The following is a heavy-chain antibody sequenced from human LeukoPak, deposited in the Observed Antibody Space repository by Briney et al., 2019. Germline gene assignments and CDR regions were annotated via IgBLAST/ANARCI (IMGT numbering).Heavy chain of an antibody. J-gene: IGHJ5*02. V-gene: IGHV1-2*02. CDR1: GYTFTGYY. Sequence: ASVKVSCKASGYTFTGYYMHWVRRAPGQGLEGMGWINPNSGGTNYAQKFQGRVTMTRDTSISTAYMELSRLRSDDTAVYYCARDHDRALSVDPWGQGTLVTVSS. CDR3: ARDHDRALSVDP. D-gene: IGHD1-1*01. CDR2: INPNSGGT.